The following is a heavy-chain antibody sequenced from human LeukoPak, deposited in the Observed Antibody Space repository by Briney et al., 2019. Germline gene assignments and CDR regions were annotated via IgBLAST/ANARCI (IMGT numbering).Heavy chain of an antibody. Sequence: SVKFSCKASGFTFSTSAMQWVRQPRGQRLEWIGWIVVGSGIANYAERFQERVTITRDMSTNTAYMEPSSLRSDDTAVYYCARQVGSSWYLGWFDPWGQGTLVTVSS. V-gene: IGHV1-58*02. J-gene: IGHJ5*02. CDR3: ARQVGSSWYLGWFDP. D-gene: IGHD6-13*01. CDR1: GFTFSTSA. CDR2: IVVGSGIA.